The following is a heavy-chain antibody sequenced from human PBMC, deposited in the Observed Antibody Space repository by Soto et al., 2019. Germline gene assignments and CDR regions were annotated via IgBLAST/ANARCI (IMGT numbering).Heavy chain of an antibody. CDR3: ARERYSSSYYMDV. J-gene: IGHJ6*03. V-gene: IGHV4-34*01. CDR1: GGSFSGYY. D-gene: IGHD6-13*01. CDR2: INHSGST. Sequence: ASETLSLTCAVYGGSFSGYYWSWIRQPPGKGLEWIGEINHSGSTNYNPSLKSRVTISVDTSKNQFSLKLSSVTAADTAVYYCARERYSSSYYMDVWGKGTTVTVSS.